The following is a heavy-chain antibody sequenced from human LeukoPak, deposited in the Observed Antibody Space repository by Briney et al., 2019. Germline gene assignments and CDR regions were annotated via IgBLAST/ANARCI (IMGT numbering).Heavy chain of an antibody. CDR3: ARASYYYDSSGYLFDY. J-gene: IGHJ4*02. CDR1: GGTFSSYA. CDR2: IIPILGIA. V-gene: IGHV1-69*04. D-gene: IGHD3-22*01. Sequence: SVTVSCTASGGTFSSYAISWVRQAPGQGLEWMGRIIPILGIANYAQKFQGRVTITADKSTSTAYMELSSLRSEDTAVYYCARASYYYDSSGYLFDYWGQGTLVTVSS.